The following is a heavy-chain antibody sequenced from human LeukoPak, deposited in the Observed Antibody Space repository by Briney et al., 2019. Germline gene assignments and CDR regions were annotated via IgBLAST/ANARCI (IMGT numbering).Heavy chain of an antibody. CDR1: GASISSSSYY. J-gene: IGHJ4*02. CDR3: ARGVLVGYYFDY. D-gene: IGHD2-15*01. Sequence: SETLSLTCTVSGASISSSSYYWAWIRQPPGKGLEWIGEINHSGSTNYNPSLKSRVTISVDTSKNQFSLKLSSVTAADTAVYYCARGVLVGYYFDYWGQGTLVTVSS. CDR2: INHSGST. V-gene: IGHV4-39*07.